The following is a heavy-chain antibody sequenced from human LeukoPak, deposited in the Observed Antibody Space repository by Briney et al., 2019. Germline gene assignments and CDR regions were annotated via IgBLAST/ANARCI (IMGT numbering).Heavy chain of an antibody. CDR1: GFTFRTYA. CDR3: AKEIGDYVWGSYSYYFDY. V-gene: IGHV3-23*01. D-gene: IGHD3-16*01. CDR2: VSGNGGST. Sequence: GGSLRLSCGASGFTFRTYAMSWVRQAPGKGLEWVSSVSGNGGSTYYADSVKGRFTISRDNPKNTLYLQMNSLRAEDTAVYYCAKEIGDYVWGSYSYYFDYWGQGTLVTVSS. J-gene: IGHJ4*02.